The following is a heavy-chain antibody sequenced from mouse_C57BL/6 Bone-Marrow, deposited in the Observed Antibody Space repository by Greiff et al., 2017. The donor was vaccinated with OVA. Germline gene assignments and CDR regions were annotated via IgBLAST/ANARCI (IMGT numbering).Heavy chain of an antibody. CDR2: ISDGGSYT. CDR1: GFTFSSYA. Sequence: EVKLMESGGGLVKPGGSLKLSCAASGFTFSSYAMSWVRQTPEKRLEWVATISDGGSYTYYPDNVKGRFTISRDNAKNNLYLQMSHLKSEDTAMYYCASLYYGSSPWAMDYWGQGTSVTVSS. D-gene: IGHD1-1*01. V-gene: IGHV5-4*03. J-gene: IGHJ4*01. CDR3: ASLYYGSSPWAMDY.